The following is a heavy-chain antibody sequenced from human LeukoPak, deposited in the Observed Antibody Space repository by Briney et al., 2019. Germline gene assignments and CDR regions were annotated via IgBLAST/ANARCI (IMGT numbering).Heavy chain of an antibody. D-gene: IGHD6-19*01. CDR3: ARDSGEYRSEWYFDL. J-gene: IGHJ2*01. V-gene: IGHV3-33*01. CDR1: GFTFSSYG. Sequence: PGGPLSLSCAASGFTFSSYGMHWVRQAPGKGVPWVAVIWHEGSNKFYAASVRGRFTISRDNSKNTLYLQMHSLRAEDTAVYYSARDSGEYRSEWYFDLWGRGTLVTVSS. CDR2: IWHEGSNK.